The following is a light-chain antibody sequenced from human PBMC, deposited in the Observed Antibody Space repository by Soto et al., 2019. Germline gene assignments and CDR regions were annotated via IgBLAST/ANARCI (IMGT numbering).Light chain of an antibody. CDR2: GAS. Sequence: EIVLTQSPGTLSLSPGERATLSCRASQSVSSTYLAWYQQKPGRAPSLLIYGASSRATGIPDRFSGSGSGTDFTLTISRLEPEDFAVYYCQQYGVSPPTKFGQGTKVEIK. V-gene: IGKV3-20*01. J-gene: IGKJ1*01. CDR3: QQYGVSPPTK. CDR1: QSVSSTY.